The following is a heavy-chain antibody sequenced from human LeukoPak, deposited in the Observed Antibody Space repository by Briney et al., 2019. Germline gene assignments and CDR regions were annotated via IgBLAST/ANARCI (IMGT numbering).Heavy chain of an antibody. V-gene: IGHV3-30*04. J-gene: IGHJ4*02. Sequence: GRSLRLSCAASGFTFSSYAMHWVRQAPGKGLEWVAVISYDGSNKYYADSVKGRFTISRDNSKNTLYLRMNSLRAEDTAVYYCARDIVASFDYWGQGTLVTVSS. D-gene: IGHD5-12*01. CDR2: ISYDGSNK. CDR3: ARDIVASFDY. CDR1: GFTFSSYA.